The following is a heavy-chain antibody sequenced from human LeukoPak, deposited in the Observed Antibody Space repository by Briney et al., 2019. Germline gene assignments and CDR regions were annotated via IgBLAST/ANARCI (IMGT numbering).Heavy chain of an antibody. D-gene: IGHD5-24*01. Sequence: GGSLRLSCAASGFTFNDYGMSWVRQAPGKGLEWVSSISASGALIYYTDSVEGRFTIPRDNSKNTLYLQMNSLRAEDTAVYYCAKSGYNRFDYWGQGTLVTVSS. V-gene: IGHV3-23*01. CDR3: AKSGYNRFDY. J-gene: IGHJ4*02. CDR2: ISASGALI. CDR1: GFTFNDYG.